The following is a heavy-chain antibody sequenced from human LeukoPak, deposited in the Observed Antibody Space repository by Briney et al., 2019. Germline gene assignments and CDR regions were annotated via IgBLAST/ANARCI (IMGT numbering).Heavy chain of an antibody. J-gene: IGHJ4*02. D-gene: IGHD3-10*01. CDR1: GFNFGDYA. CDR2: IRSKAYGGTG. Sequence: GGSLRLSCTGSGFNFGDYAVSWVRQAPEKGLEWIGFIRSKAYGGTGEYAASVKGRFTISRDDSKSFAYLQMNSLRTEDTAVYYCARYYGSGTLHYFDYWGQGTLVTVSS. CDR3: ARYYGSGTLHYFDY. V-gene: IGHV3-49*04.